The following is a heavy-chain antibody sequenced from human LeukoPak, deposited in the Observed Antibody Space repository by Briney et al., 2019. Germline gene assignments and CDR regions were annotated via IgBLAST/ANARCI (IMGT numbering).Heavy chain of an antibody. Sequence: SETLSLTCTVSGDSISSGTFYWGWVRQPPGKGLEWIGSIHYSGSTYYNPSLKSRVTISVDTSKNQFSLKLSSVTAADTAMYYCARVSPGTLARWFDPWGQGTLVTVSS. CDR3: ARVSPGTLARWFDP. J-gene: IGHJ5*02. V-gene: IGHV4-39*07. D-gene: IGHD2/OR15-2a*01. CDR2: IHYSGST. CDR1: GDSISSGTFY.